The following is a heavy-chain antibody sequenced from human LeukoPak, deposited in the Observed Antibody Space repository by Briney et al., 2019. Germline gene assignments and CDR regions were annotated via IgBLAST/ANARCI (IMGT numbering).Heavy chain of an antibody. CDR3: ARGQGYYDFWSGCYRTRNWFDP. CDR1: GGSFSGYY. V-gene: IGHV4-34*01. D-gene: IGHD3-3*01. CDR2: INHSGST. J-gene: IGHJ5*02. Sequence: SETLSLTCAVYGGSFSGYYWSWIRQPPGKGLEWIGEINHSGSTNYNPSLKSRVTISVDTSKNQFSLKLSSVTAADTAVYYCARGQGYYDFWSGCYRTRNWFDPWGQGTLVTVSS.